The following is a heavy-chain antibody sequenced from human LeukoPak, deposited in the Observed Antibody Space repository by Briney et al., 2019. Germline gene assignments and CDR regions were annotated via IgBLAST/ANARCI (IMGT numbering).Heavy chain of an antibody. J-gene: IGHJ4*02. Sequence: PGGSLRLSCAASGFTFSSYEMNWVRQAPGKGLEWVSYVSSSGGTIFYADSVKGRFTISRDNAKNPLYLQMNSLRAEDTAVYYCVRLNIYGFVWGQGTLVTVSS. CDR3: VRLNIYGFV. D-gene: IGHD5-18*01. V-gene: IGHV3-48*03. CDR1: GFTFSSYE. CDR2: VSSSGGTI.